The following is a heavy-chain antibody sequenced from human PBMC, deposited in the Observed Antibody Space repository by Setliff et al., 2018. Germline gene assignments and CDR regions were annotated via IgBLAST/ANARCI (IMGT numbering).Heavy chain of an antibody. J-gene: IGHJ4*02. CDR1: GDSISGTYY. Sequence: SETLSLTCNVSGDSISGTYYWSWIRQPPGKGLEFIGYVYYSGTANYDPSLKRRVTMSVDTSKNQFSLKVSSVIAADTAVYYCARGGTSRYFDYWGQGTLVTVSS. CDR3: ARGGTSRYFDY. V-gene: IGHV4-59*01. CDR2: VYYSGTA.